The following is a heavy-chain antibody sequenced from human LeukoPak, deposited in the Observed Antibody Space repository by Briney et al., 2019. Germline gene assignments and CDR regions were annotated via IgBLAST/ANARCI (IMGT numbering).Heavy chain of an antibody. J-gene: IGHJ4*02. CDR2: IKKDGSET. V-gene: IGHV3-7*01. CDR3: ARPRVPDS. CDR1: GFTFSSSW. Sequence: PGGSLRLSCAASGFTFSSSWMSWVRQAPGKGLEWVANIKKDGSETNYVDSVKGRFTISRDNAKNSLYLQMNSLRAEDTAVYYCARPRVPDSWGQGTLVTVPS.